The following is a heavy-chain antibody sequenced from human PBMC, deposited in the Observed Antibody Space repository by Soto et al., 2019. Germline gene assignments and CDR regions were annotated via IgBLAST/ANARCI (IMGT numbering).Heavy chain of an antibody. J-gene: IGHJ5*02. CDR1: GGSISSSNW. CDR3: AREPDSSGWYGGPKNWFDP. V-gene: IGHV4-4*02. CDR2: IYHSGST. D-gene: IGHD6-19*01. Sequence: SETLSLTCAVSGGSISSSNWWSWVRQPPGKGLEWIGEIYHSGSTNYNPSLKSRVTISVDKSKNQFSLKLSSVTAADTAVYYCAREPDSSGWYGGPKNWFDPWGQGTLVTV.